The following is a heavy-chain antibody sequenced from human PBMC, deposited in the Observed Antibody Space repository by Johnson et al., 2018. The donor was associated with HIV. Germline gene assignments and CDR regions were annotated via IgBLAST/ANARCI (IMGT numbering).Heavy chain of an antibody. CDR1: GFSLRTYD. CDR3: ARRSIQSDGFDI. V-gene: IGHV3-13*01. Sequence: EVQLVESGGGFVQPGGSLRLSCAASGFSLRTYDMHWVRQTTGRGLEWVSEIDTDGDTYYPGSVKGRFSTSRDNDRNSVHLQMNNLRADDTAVYYCARRSIQSDGFDIWGQGTMVTVSS. CDR2: IDTDGDT. J-gene: IGHJ3*02. D-gene: IGHD4-11*01.